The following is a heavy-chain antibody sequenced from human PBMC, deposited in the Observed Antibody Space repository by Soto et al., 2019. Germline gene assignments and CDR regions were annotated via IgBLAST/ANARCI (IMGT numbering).Heavy chain of an antibody. CDR3: ASATSYGDYDDI. V-gene: IGHV3-53*01. Sequence: GGSLRLSCAASGFTVSSNYMSWVRQAPGKGLEWVSVIYSGGSTYYADSVKGRFTISRDNSKNTLYLQMNSLRAEDTAVYYCASATSYGDYDDIWGQGTMVTVSS. CDR1: GFTVSSNY. CDR2: IYSGGST. D-gene: IGHD4-17*01. J-gene: IGHJ3*02.